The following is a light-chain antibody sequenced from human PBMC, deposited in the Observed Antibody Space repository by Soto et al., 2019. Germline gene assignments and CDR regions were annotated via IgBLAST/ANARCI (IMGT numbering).Light chain of an antibody. CDR2: DVT. CDR1: RSDIGNYNY. V-gene: IGLV2-14*03. Sequence: QSVLTQPASVSGSLGQSITISCTGTRSDIGNYNYVSWYQQHPCKAPKLMIYDVTKRPSGVSSRVSGSKSGNAASLTISGLQAEDEADSFCSSYTDSSTVLFGGGTKLTVL. J-gene: IGLJ2*01. CDR3: SSYTDSSTVL.